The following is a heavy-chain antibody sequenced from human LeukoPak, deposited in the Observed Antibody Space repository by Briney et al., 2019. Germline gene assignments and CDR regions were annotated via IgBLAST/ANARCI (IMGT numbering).Heavy chain of an antibody. J-gene: IGHJ4*02. V-gene: IGHV4-31*03. CDR3: ARADILTGYEADY. D-gene: IGHD3-9*01. CDR2: IYYSGST. CDR1: GGSISSGGYY. Sequence: SETLSLTCTVSGGSISSGGYYWSWIRQHPGKGLEWIGYIYYSGSTYYNPSLKSRVTISVDTSKNQFSLKLSSVTAADTAVYYCARADILTGYEADYWGQGTLVTVSS.